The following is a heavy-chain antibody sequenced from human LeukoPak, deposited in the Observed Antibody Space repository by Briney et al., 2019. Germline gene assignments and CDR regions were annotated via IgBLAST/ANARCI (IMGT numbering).Heavy chain of an antibody. CDR3: AKLMGSGYYYHYFDY. V-gene: IGHV3-23*01. CDR1: GFTVSSNY. Sequence: PGGSLRLSCAASGFTVSSNYMSWVRQAPGKGLEWVSVISGSGGSTYYADSVKGRFTISRDNSKNTLYLQMNSLRAEDTAVYYCAKLMGSGYYYHYFDYWGQGTLVTVSS. D-gene: IGHD3-22*01. CDR2: ISGSGGST. J-gene: IGHJ4*02.